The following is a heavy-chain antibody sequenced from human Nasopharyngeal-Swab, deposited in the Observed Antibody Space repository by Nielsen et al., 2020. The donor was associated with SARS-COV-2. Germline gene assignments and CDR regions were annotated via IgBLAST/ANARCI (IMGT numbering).Heavy chain of an antibody. D-gene: IGHD4-17*01. J-gene: IGHJ3*02. V-gene: IGHV3-30*18. Sequence: GESLKISCEVSGFIFSSYGMHWVRQAPGKGLEWVAVISYDGSNKYYADSVKGRFTISRDNSKNTLYLQMNSLRAEDTAVYYCAKDYGDHAAFDIWGQGTMVTVSS. CDR3: AKDYGDHAAFDI. CDR1: GFIFSSYG. CDR2: ISYDGSNK.